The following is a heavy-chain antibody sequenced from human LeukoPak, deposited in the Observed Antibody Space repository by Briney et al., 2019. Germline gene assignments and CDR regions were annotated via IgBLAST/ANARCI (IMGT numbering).Heavy chain of an antibody. CDR2: INHSRGT. V-gene: IGHV4-34*01. J-gene: IGHJ6*03. D-gene: IGHD6-6*01. CDR3: ARDFSSSSTVYYYYYMDV. CDR1: GGSFSDYY. Sequence: SETLSLTCAVYGGSFSDYYWSWIRQSPGKGLEWIGEINHSRGTNYNPSLKSRVTISLDTSKNQFSLKLSSVTAADTAIYYCARDFSSSSTVYYYYYMDVWGKGTTVTVSS.